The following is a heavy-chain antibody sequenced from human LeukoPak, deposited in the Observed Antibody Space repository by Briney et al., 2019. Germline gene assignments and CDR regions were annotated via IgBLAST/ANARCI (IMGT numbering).Heavy chain of an antibody. CDR3: ARTTEGYCRSTSCYGFYYSYYMDV. CDR1: GGSFSGYY. V-gene: IGHV4-59*01. J-gene: IGHJ6*03. Sequence: KPSETLSLTCAVYGGSFSGYYWSWIRQPPGKGLEWIGYIYYSGSTNYNPSLKSRVTISVDTSKNQFSLKLRSVTAADTAVYFCARTTEGYCRSTSCYGFYYSYYMDVWGKGTTVTIFS. D-gene: IGHD2-2*01. CDR2: IYYSGST.